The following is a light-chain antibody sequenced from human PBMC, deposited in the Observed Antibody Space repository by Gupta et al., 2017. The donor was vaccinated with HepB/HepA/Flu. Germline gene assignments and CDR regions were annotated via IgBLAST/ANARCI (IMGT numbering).Light chain of an antibody. V-gene: IGKV3-20*01. CDR1: QSVSSSY. J-gene: IGKJ1*01. Sequence: VLTQSPGTLSLSPGERATLSCRASQSVSSSYLAGYQQKTGKAPRLLIYCASSRDTGIPARFSGSGSGTEFTLTISSLQPEDFAVDYCQQYCSSTPRTFGQGTKVEIK. CDR3: QQYCSSTPRT. CDR2: CAS.